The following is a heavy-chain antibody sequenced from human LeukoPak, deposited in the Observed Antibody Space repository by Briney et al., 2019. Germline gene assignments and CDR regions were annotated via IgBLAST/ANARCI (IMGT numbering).Heavy chain of an antibody. CDR3: ARGPHERSGYPDD. V-gene: IGHV1-18*01. Sequence: ASVKVSCKPYGYTFNTYGITWVRQAPGQGLEWMGWISPYNGNTNYAQKFQGRVTLTTDTSTSTAYMELRSLRSDDTAVYYCARGPHERSGYPDDWGQGALVTVSS. D-gene: IGHD3-22*01. CDR2: ISPYNGNT. CDR1: GYTFNTYG. J-gene: IGHJ4*02.